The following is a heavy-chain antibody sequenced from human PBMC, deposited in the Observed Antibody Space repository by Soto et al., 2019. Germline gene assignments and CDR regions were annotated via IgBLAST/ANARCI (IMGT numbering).Heavy chain of an antibody. D-gene: IGHD6-6*01. V-gene: IGHV1-8*01. Sequence: GASVKASCKASGYTFTSYVINWVRQATGQGLEWMGWMNPNSGNTGYAQKFQGRVTMTRNTSISTAYMELSSLRSEDTAVYYCARGADYSSSSTWFDLWGQGTLVTVSS. J-gene: IGHJ5*02. CDR3: ARGADYSSSSTWFDL. CDR1: GYTFTSYV. CDR2: MNPNSGNT.